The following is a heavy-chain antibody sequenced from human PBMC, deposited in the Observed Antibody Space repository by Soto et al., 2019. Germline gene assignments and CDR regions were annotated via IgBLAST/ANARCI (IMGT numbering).Heavy chain of an antibody. CDR3: ANVLLVRGGYNTMDV. CDR1: GYTFTTYY. J-gene: IGHJ6*02. V-gene: IGHV1-2*02. CDR2: INPNSGGT. Sequence: CASVKVSCKASGYTFTTYYMHWVRQAPGQGLEWMGWINPNSGGTNYAQKFQGRVTMTRDTSITSAYMELNSLRSDDTAVYYCANVLLVRGGYNTMDVWGQGTTGTGAS. D-gene: IGHD1-26*01.